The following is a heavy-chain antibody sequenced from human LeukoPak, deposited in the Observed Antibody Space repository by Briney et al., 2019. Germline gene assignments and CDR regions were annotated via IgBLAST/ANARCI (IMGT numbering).Heavy chain of an antibody. D-gene: IGHD6-13*01. CDR3: ASPPAAAGGNVYFQH. J-gene: IGHJ1*01. Sequence: GGSLRLSCAASGFTFSSYATSWVRQAPGKGLEWVANIKPDGSAIYYVDSVKGRFTISRDNAKNSLYLQMNSLRAEDTAVYYCASPPAAAGGNVYFQHWGQGTLVTVSS. CDR1: GFTFSSYA. V-gene: IGHV3-7*01. CDR2: IKPDGSAI.